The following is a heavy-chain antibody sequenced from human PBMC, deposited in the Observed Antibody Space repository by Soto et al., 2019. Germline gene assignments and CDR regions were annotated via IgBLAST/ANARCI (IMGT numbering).Heavy chain of an antibody. D-gene: IGHD5-12*01. V-gene: IGHV3-23*01. CDR2: ISGSGGST. Sequence: EVQLLESGGGLVQPGGSLRLSCAASGFTFRSYAMSWVRQAPGTGLEWVSAISGSGGSTYYADSVKGRFTISRDNSKSTLYLQMNSLRAEDTAVYYCAKTPTYIVATPFDYWGQGTLVTVSS. CDR3: AKTPTYIVATPFDY. J-gene: IGHJ4*02. CDR1: GFTFRSYA.